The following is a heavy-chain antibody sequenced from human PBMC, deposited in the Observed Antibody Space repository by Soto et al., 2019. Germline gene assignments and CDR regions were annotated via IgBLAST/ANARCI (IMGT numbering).Heavy chain of an antibody. J-gene: IGHJ4*02. Sequence: TLSLTCTVSGGSISNYYWSWIRQPPGKGLEWLALIYWDGDKRYSPSLKSRLTITKDTSKNQVVLTMTNMDPVDTATYYCAHRRGAYYFDFWGLGTLVTVSS. CDR1: GGSISNYY. D-gene: IGHD1-26*01. CDR2: IYWDGDK. CDR3: AHRRGAYYFDF. V-gene: IGHV2-5*08.